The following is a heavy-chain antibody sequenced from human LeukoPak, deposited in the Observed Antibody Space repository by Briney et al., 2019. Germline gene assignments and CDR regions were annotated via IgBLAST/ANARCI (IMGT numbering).Heavy chain of an antibody. CDR3: ARSPFNSLRFLEWPGGFDP. J-gene: IGHJ5*02. Sequence: ASVKVSCKASGYTFTSYGISWVRRAPGQGLEWMGWISAYNGNTNYAQKLQGSVTMTTDTSTSTAYMELRSLRSDDTAVYYCARSPFNSLRFLEWPGGFDPWGQGTLVTVSS. D-gene: IGHD3-3*01. CDR1: GYTFTSYG. CDR2: ISAYNGNT. V-gene: IGHV1-18*01.